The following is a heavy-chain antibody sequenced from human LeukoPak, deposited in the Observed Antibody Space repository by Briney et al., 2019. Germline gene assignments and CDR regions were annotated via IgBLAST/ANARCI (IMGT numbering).Heavy chain of an antibody. D-gene: IGHD4-17*01. CDR1: GFTFSSYA. CDR3: VRNTVTDDGFDI. CDR2: ISGSGGST. J-gene: IGHJ3*02. V-gene: IGHV3-23*01. Sequence: GGSLRLSCAASGFTFSSYAMSWVRQAPGKGLEWVSAISGSGGSTYYADSVKGRFTISRDNPKNTLYLQMNSLRAEDTAVYYCVRNTVTDDGFDIWGQGTMVTVSP.